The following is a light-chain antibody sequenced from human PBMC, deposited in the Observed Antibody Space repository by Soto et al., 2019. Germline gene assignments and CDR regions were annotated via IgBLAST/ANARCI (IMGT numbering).Light chain of an antibody. V-gene: IGLV2-8*01. CDR2: EVS. J-gene: IGLJ2*01. CDR1: SSDVGGYKY. Sequence: QSALTQPPSASGSPGQSVTIPCTGTSSDVGGYKYVSWYQQHPGKAPKLMIYEVSKRPSGVPDRFSGSKSGNTASLTVSGLQAEDEADYYCSSYAGSNNLLFGGGTQLTVL. CDR3: SSYAGSNNLL.